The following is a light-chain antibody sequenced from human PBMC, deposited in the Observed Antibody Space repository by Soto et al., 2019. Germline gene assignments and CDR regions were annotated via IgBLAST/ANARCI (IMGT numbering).Light chain of an antibody. J-gene: IGLJ3*02. CDR3: VTWDGKV. Sequence: QSVLTQPPSVSAAPGQKVTISCSGSSSNIGSNYVSWYQQFPGTAPRVLIYDTDKRPSEIPDRFSGSKSDTSATLAITGLQTGDEANYYFVTWDGKVFGGGTKLTVL. V-gene: IGLV1-51*01. CDR2: DTD. CDR1: SSNIGSNY.